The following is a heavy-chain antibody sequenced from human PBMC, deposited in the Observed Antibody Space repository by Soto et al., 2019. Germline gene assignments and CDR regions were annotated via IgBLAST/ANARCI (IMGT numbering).Heavy chain of an antibody. CDR3: TRSYDSSGYYYPPYFQH. CDR2: IRSKTNSYAT. CDR1: GFTFSGSA. V-gene: IGHV3-73*01. Sequence: GGSLRLSCAASGFTFSGSAMHWVRQASGKGLEWVGRIRSKTNSYATAYAASVKGRFTISKDDSKNTAYLQMNSPKTEDTAVYYCTRSYDSSGYYYPPYFQHWGQGTLVTVSS. J-gene: IGHJ1*01. D-gene: IGHD3-22*01.